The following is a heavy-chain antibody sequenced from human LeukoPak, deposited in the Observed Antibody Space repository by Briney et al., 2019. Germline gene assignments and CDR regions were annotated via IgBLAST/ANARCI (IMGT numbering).Heavy chain of an antibody. CDR3: ARDDYGDNYYYYYYMDV. D-gene: IGHD4-17*01. J-gene: IGHJ6*03. CDR1: GFTFSSYS. V-gene: IGHV3-21*01. CDR2: ISSSSSYI. Sequence: GGSLRLSCAASGFTFSSYSMNWVRQAPGKGLEWVSSISSSSSYIYYADSVKGRFTISRDNAKNSLYLQMNSLRAEDMAVYYRARDDYGDNYYYYYYMDVWGKGTTVTVSS.